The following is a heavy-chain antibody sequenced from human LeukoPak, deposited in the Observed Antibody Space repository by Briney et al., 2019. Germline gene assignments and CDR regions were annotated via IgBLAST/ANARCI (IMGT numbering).Heavy chain of an antibody. J-gene: IGHJ6*02. V-gene: IGHV1-18*01. CDR2: ISACNGNT. CDR3: ARDRLVVPAALGAFDYYYYGMDV. Sequence: ASVKVSCKASGYTFTSYGISWVRQAPGQGLEWMGWISACNGNTNYAQKLQGRVTMPTDTSTSTAYMELRSLRSDDTAVYYCARDRLVVPAALGAFDYYYYGMDVWGQGTTVTVSS. CDR1: GYTFTSYG. D-gene: IGHD2-2*01.